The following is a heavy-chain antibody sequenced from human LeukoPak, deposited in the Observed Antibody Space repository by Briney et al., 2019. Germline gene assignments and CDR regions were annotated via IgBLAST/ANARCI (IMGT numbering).Heavy chain of an antibody. J-gene: IGHJ6*03. CDR3: AKYLGSSWYRTHMDV. CDR2: ISSSSSYI. CDR1: GFTFSSYS. V-gene: IGHV3-21*01. Sequence: GGSLRLSCAASGFTFSSYSMNWVRQAPGKGLEWVSSISSSSSYIYYADSVKGRFTISRDNAKNSLYLQMNSLRAEDTAVYYCAKYLGSSWYRTHMDVWGKGTTVTVSS. D-gene: IGHD6-13*01.